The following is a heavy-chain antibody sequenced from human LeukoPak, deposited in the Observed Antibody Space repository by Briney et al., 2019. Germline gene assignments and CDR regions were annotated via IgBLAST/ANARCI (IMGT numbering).Heavy chain of an antibody. CDR1: GFTFSSYA. CDR2: ISYDGSNK. D-gene: IGHD3-10*01. V-gene: IGHV3-30-3*01. J-gene: IGHJ4*02. Sequence: QPGGSLRLSCAASGFTFSSYAMHWVRQAPGKGLEWVAVISYDGSNKYYADSVKGRFTISRDNSKNTLYLQMNSLRAEDTAVYYCARSNDYGLGSYSYFDYWVQGTLVTVSS. CDR3: ARSNDYGLGSYSYFDY.